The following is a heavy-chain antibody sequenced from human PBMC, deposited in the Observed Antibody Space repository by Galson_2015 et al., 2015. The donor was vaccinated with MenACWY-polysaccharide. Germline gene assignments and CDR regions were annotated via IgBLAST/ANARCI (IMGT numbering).Heavy chain of an antibody. CDR3: AKPFYGGNSYGAFNI. J-gene: IGHJ3*02. D-gene: IGHD4-23*01. CDR1: GFPFSSYA. CDR2: ISYDGSDK. V-gene: IGHV3-30*18. Sequence: SLRLSCAASGFPFSSYAIHWVRQAPGKGLEWVAVISYDGSDKYYADSVKGRFTISRDNPKNTLYLQMNSLRAEDTAVYYCAKPFYGGNSYGAFNIWGQGTMVPVSS.